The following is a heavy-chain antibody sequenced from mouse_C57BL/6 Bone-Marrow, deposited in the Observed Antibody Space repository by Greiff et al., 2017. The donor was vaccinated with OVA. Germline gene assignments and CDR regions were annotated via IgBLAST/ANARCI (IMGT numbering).Heavy chain of an antibody. CDR2: ISNGGGST. J-gene: IGHJ4*01. Sequence: EVQRVESGGGLVQPGGSLKLSCAASGFTFSDYYMYWVRQTPEKRLEWVAYISNGGGSTYYPDTVKGRFTISRDNAKNTLYLQMSRLKSEDTAMYYCARYGNPSYAMDYWGQGTSVTVSS. CDR1: GFTFSDYY. D-gene: IGHD2-1*01. V-gene: IGHV5-12*01. CDR3: ARYGNPSYAMDY.